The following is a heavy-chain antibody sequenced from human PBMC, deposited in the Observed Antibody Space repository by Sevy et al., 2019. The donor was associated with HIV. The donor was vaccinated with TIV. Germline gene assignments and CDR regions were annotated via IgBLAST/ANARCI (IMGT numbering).Heavy chain of an antibody. CDR1: GGSINSGGYS. D-gene: IGHD6-13*01. J-gene: IGHJ3*01. CDR2: IFQSGAT. CDR3: ARGRVGDSSSWYGAFDV. V-gene: IGHV4-30-2*01. Sequence: SETLSLTCAVSGGSINSGGYSWSWIRQPPGKGLEWIGYIFQSGATYYIPSLQSRVSISVDMSKNQFSLNLRSVTAADTAVYDCARGRVGDSSSWYGAFDVWGQGTMVTVSS.